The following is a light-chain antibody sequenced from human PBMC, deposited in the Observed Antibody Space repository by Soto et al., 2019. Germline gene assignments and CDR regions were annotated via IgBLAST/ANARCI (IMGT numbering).Light chain of an antibody. Sequence: DIQMTQSPSSLSASVGDRVNITCRASQTVSSYLNWYQQKPGTVPKLLIYATSNLQSGVPSRFSGRGFGTEFTLTISSLQPDDFATYYCQQYNSYSPPWTFGQGTKVDIK. CDR3: QQYNSYSPPWT. J-gene: IGKJ1*01. CDR2: ATS. V-gene: IGKV1-39*01. CDR1: QTVSSY.